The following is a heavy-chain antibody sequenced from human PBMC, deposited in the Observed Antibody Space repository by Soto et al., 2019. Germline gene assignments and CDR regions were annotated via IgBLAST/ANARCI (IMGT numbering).Heavy chain of an antibody. D-gene: IGHD2-15*01. Sequence: QVQLVESGGGVVQPGRSLRLSCAASGFNFRSYGMHWVRQAPGKGLEWVAVISYDGSKNYYGDYVKGRFTISRDSSKNTVYLQMNSLRAEDTAVYYCAKDNCSGGSCYTRYFDLWGPGTLVTVSS. J-gene: IGHJ2*01. CDR2: ISYDGSKN. CDR1: GFNFRSYG. CDR3: AKDNCSGGSCYTRYFDL. V-gene: IGHV3-30*18.